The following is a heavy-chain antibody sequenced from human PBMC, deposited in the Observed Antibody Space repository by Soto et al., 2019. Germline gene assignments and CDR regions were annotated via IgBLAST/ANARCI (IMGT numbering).Heavy chain of an antibody. CDR3: ASMGRGWDFDY. D-gene: IGHD6-19*01. J-gene: IGHJ4*02. CDR1: GGNFSSYT. V-gene: IGHV1-69*02. CDR2: IIPILGIA. Sequence: QVQLVQSGAEVKKPGSSVKVSCKASGGNFSSYTISWVRQAPGQGLEWMGRIIPILGIANYAQKFQGRVTITADKSTSTAYMELSSLRSEDTAVYYCASMGRGWDFDYWGQGTLVTVSS.